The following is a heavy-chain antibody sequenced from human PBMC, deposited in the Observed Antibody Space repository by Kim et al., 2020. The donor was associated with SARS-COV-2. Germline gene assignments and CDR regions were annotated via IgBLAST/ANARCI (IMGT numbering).Heavy chain of an antibody. Sequence: RYSPSFQGQVTISADKSISTDYLQWSSLKASDTVMYYCATRTVGDIYFDYWGQGTLVTVSS. V-gene: IGHV5-51*01. J-gene: IGHJ4*02. CDR3: ATRTVGDIYFDY. D-gene: IGHD3-10*01.